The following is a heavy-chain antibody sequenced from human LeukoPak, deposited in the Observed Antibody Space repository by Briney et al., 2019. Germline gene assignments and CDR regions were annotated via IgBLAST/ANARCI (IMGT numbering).Heavy chain of an antibody. CDR1: GFTFRSYS. CDR2: IDPSSTYI. Sequence: GGSLRLSCAASGFTFRSYSMNWVRQAPGKGLEWVSAIDPSSTYIYYADSVKGRFTISRDNAENTLYLQMNSLTAEDTAVYYCGRGMRDYYGLDYWGQGTLVTVSS. J-gene: IGHJ4*02. V-gene: IGHV3-21*01. D-gene: IGHD3-10*01. CDR3: GRGMRDYYGLDY.